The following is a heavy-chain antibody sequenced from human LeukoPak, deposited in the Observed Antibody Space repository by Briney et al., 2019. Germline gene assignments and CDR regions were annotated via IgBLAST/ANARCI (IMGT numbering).Heavy chain of an antibody. V-gene: IGHV3-23*01. CDR1: GFTFSVYA. CDR2: INNGGRP. Sequence: PGGSLRLSCAASGFTFSVYAISWLRQAPGKGLEWISAINNGGRPYYADSVKGRFTISRDNSKDTVYLQMDSLRVEDTAVYYCARELGYTGWYTADYWGQGTLATVSS. D-gene: IGHD6-19*01. J-gene: IGHJ4*02. CDR3: ARELGYTGWYTADY.